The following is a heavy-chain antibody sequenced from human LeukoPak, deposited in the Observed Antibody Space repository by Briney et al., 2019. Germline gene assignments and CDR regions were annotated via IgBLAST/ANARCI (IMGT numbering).Heavy chain of an antibody. J-gene: IGHJ5*02. CDR1: GYTFINYA. CDR3: ARVGWDRQRNWFDP. CDR2: INAGNGNR. D-gene: IGHD1-26*01. Sequence: ASVKVSCKASGYTFINYAMHWVRQAPGQRLEWMGWINAGNGNRKYSQNFQGRVTITRDTSASTSYMELSSLRSEDTALYYCARVGWDRQRNWFDPWGQGTLVIVSS. V-gene: IGHV1-3*01.